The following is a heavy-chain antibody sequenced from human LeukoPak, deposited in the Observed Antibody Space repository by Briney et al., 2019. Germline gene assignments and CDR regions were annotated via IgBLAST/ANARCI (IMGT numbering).Heavy chain of an antibody. J-gene: IGHJ3*02. Sequence: SETLSLTCAVYGGSLSGYYWSWIRQPPGKGLEWIGEINHSGSTNYNPSLKSRVTISVDTSKNQFSLKLSSVTAADTAVYYCARPISGIASPIDAFDIWGQGTMVTVSS. CDR2: INHSGST. V-gene: IGHV4-34*01. D-gene: IGHD6-13*01. CDR3: ARPISGIASPIDAFDI. CDR1: GGSLSGYY.